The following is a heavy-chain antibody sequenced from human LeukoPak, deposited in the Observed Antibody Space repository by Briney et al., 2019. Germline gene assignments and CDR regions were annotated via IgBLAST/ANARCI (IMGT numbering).Heavy chain of an antibody. CDR3: ARKETIFGVVTASLYYFDY. J-gene: IGHJ4*02. CDR1: GYTFTSYG. Sequence: APVKVSCKASGYTFTSYGISWVRQAPGQGLEWMGWISAYNGNTNYAQKLQGRVTMTTDTSTSTAYMELRSLRSDDTAVYYCARKETIFGVVTASLYYFDYWGQGTLVTVSS. D-gene: IGHD3-3*01. CDR2: ISAYNGNT. V-gene: IGHV1-18*01.